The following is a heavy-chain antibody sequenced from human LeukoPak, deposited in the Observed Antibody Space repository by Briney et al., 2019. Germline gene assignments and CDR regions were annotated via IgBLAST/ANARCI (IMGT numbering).Heavy chain of an antibody. J-gene: IGHJ4*02. V-gene: IGHV1-2*02. D-gene: IGHD5-12*01. CDR3: ARVDTVGTVNPFY. Sequence: ASMKVSCKTSGYTFSAFYIHWVRQVPGQGLEWMGWLRPDTGATNFAQNFLGRVTMTGDTSISTAYMELSRLRPDDTAVYYCARVDTVGTVNPFYWGQGTLVTVSS. CDR1: GYTFSAFY. CDR2: LRPDTGAT.